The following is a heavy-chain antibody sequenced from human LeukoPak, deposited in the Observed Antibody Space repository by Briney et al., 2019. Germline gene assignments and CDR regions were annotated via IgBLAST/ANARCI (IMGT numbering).Heavy chain of an antibody. CDR2: IYPGDSDT. J-gene: IGHJ6*03. CDR3: ARVLSSSWYREDYYYMDV. CDR1: GYRFISYW. D-gene: IGHD6-13*01. Sequence: GEALKISCKGSGYRFISYWIGWVRRMPGKGLEWMGIIYPGDSDTRYSASFEGQLTTSADTSISTAYLQWSSLKASDTAMYYCARVLSSSWYREDYYYMDVWGKGTTVTISS. V-gene: IGHV5-51*01.